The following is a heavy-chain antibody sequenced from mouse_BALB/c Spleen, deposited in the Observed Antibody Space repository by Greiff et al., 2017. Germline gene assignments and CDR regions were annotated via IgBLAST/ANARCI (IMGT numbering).Heavy chain of an antibody. CDR3: ACYDY. J-gene: IGHJ2*01. D-gene: IGHD1-1*01. V-gene: IGHV1-66*01. Sequence: QVQLQQSGPELVKPGASVKISCKSSGYSFTSYYINWVKQRPGQGLEWIGCIFPGSGNTKYNEKFKGKATLTADTSSSTAYMQLSSLTSEDSAVYFCACYDYWGRGTTLTVSS. CDR1: GYSFTSYY. CDR2: IFPGSGNT.